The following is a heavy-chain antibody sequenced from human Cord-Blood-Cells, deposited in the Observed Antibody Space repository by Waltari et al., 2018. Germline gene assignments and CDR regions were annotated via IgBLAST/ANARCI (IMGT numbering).Heavy chain of an antibody. CDR1: GGTFSSYA. Sequence: QVQLVQSGAEVKKPGSSVKVSCKASGGTFSSYAISWVRQAPGQGREWMGGIIPILGTANKGQKFQGRVTITADESTSTAYMELSSLRSEDTAVYYCSCGVVPAANEDYFDYWGQGTLVTVSS. D-gene: IGHD2-2*01. CDR2: IIPILGTA. CDR3: SCGVVPAANEDYFDY. J-gene: IGHJ4*02. V-gene: IGHV1-69*01.